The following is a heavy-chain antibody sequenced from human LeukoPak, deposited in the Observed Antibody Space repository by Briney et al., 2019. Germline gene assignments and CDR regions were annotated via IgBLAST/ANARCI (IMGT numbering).Heavy chain of an antibody. CDR2: INHSGST. CDR3: ARGSTYYDFWSGYYLFDY. Sequence: PSETLSLTCAVYGGSFSGYYWSWIRQPPGKGLEWIGEINHSGSTNYNPSLKSRVTISVDTSKNQFSLKLSSVTAADTAVYYCARGSTYYDFWSGYYLFDYWGQGTLVTVSS. V-gene: IGHV4-34*01. D-gene: IGHD3-3*01. CDR1: GGSFSGYY. J-gene: IGHJ4*02.